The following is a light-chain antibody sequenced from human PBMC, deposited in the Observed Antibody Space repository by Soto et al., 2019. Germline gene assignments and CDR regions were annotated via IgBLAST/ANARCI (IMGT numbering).Light chain of an antibody. CDR2: DVS. J-gene: IGLJ2*01. V-gene: IGLV2-14*01. Sequence: QSALTQPASVSGSPGQSITISCTGTSSDVGGYNYVSWYQQHPGKAPKLMMYDVSNRPSGVSNRFSGSKSGNTASLTISGLQAEDEADYYCCSYAGSSTLVFGGGTQLTVL. CDR1: SSDVGGYNY. CDR3: CSYAGSSTLV.